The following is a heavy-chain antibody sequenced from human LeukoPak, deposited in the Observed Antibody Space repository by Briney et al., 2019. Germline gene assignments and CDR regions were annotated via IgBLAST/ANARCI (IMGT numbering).Heavy chain of an antibody. V-gene: IGHV3-21*01. CDR2: ISSSSSYI. CDR3: ARLEYSYGPNFDY. Sequence: GGSLRLSCAASGFTFRSYSMNWVRQAPGKGLEWVSSISSSSSYIYYADSVKGRFTISRDNAKNSLYLQMNSLRAEDTAVYYCARLEYSYGPNFDYWGQRTLVTVSS. D-gene: IGHD5-18*01. J-gene: IGHJ4*02. CDR1: GFTFRSYS.